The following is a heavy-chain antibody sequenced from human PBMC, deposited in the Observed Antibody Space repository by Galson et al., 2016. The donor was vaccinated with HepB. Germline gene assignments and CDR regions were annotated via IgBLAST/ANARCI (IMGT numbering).Heavy chain of an antibody. CDR3: VRFFSGLNVGIGLFPYGVDV. J-gene: IGHJ6*02. CDR1: GGSISGGATAY. Sequence: SETLSLTCTVSGGSISGGATAYWGWSRQSPGTGLEWIGNIYYFARSYYYNSFLRGRVTISADTSKTHFSLELSSVTAADTAGYYCVRFFSGLNVGIGLFPYGVDVWGLGTTVTVSS. D-gene: IGHD1-26*01. V-gene: IGHV4-39*02. CDR2: IYYFARS.